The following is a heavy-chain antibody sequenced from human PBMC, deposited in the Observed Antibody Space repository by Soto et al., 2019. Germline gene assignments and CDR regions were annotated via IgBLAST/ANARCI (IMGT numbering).Heavy chain of an antibody. Sequence: EVQLLESGGGWVQPGGSLRLSCVASGFTFSSYAMTWVRQTPGEGLEWVAGISGSGARAHYADSVTGRFNISRDNSKNILDLHLNSLRAEDTAVYFCAKQSFKWELYAFDIWGQGTMVTVSS. D-gene: IGHD1-26*01. V-gene: IGHV3-23*01. J-gene: IGHJ3*02. CDR1: GFTFSSYA. CDR3: AKQSFKWELYAFDI. CDR2: ISGSGARA.